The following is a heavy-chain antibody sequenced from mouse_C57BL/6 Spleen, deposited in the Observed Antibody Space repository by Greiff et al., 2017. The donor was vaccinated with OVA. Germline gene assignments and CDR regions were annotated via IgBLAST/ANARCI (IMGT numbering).Heavy chain of an antibody. J-gene: IGHJ3*01. CDR2: IRLKSDNYAT. V-gene: IGHV6-3*01. CDR3: TADYGSRGWFAY. CDR1: GFTFSNYW. D-gene: IGHD1-1*01. Sequence: EVKLVESGGGLVQPGGSMKLSCVASGFTFSNYWMNWVRQSPEKGLEWVAQIRLKSDNYATHYAESVKGRFTISRDDSKSSVYLQMNNLRAEDTGIYYCTADYGSRGWFAYWGQGTLVTVSA.